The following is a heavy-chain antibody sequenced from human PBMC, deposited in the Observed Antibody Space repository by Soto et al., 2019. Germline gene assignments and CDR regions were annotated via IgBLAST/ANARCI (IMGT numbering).Heavy chain of an antibody. CDR3: AKNRIAAAGRRFYFYGMDV. V-gene: IGHV3-23*01. J-gene: IGHJ6*02. CDR1: GFTFSSYA. CDR2: ISGSGGST. Sequence: EVQLLESGGGLVQPGGSLRLSCAASGFTFSSYAMSWVRQALGKGLEWVSAISGSGGSTYYAGSVKDRFTISRDNSKNPLYLQMNSLRAEDTAVYYCAKNRIAAAGRRFYFYGMDVWGQGTTVTVSS. D-gene: IGHD6-13*01.